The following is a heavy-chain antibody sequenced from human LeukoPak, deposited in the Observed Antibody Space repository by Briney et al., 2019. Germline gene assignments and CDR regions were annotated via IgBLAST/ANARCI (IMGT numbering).Heavy chain of an antibody. CDR2: INTDGSST. Sequence: GGSLRLSCAASGFTFSSYWMHWVRQAPGMGLVCVSRINTDGSSTSYADSVKGRFTISRDNAKNTLYLQMSSLRAEDTAVYYCARVLTGSWDWFDPWGQGTLVTVSS. CDR1: GFTFSSYW. J-gene: IGHJ5*02. D-gene: IGHD2-8*02. V-gene: IGHV3-74*01. CDR3: ARVLTGSWDWFDP.